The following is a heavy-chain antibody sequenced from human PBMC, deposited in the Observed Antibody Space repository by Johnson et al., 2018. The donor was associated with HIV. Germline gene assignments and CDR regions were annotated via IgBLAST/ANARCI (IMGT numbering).Heavy chain of an antibody. V-gene: IGHV3-30*03. CDR2: ISYDGGNK. CDR1: RFTFSSYG. D-gene: IGHD3-10*01. J-gene: IGHJ3*02. CDR3: ARASGELDAFDI. Sequence: QVQLVESGGGVLQPGRSLRLPCAASRFTFSSYGMHWVRQAPGKGLEWVAVISYDGGNKYYASSVKGRLNISRDNSKNTLYLQMGGLRAGDMAVYYCARASGELDAFDIWGQGTVVTVSS.